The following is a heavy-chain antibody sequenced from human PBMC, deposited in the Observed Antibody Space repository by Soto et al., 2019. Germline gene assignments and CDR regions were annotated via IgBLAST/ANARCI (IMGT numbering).Heavy chain of an antibody. J-gene: IGHJ4*02. CDR3: RRGLKVAGEREDF. CDR2: MYYRGDT. CDR1: GASISGSSYY. V-gene: IGHV4-39*01. D-gene: IGHD6-19*01. Sequence: QLQLQESGPGLVKPSETLSLTCTVSGASISGSSYYWGWFRQPPGKGLEWIGSMYYRGDTYYNPSLSCRLTVSVETATNQYPLELRSVTAADTAVDYCRRGLKVAGEREDFWGQGTLVNVS.